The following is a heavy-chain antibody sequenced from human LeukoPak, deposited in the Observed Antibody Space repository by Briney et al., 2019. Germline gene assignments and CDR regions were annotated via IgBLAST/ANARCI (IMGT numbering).Heavy chain of an antibody. CDR2: IKQDGSEA. Sequence: GGALRLSCAASGFTFSTHWMTWVRLAPGKGLGWVASIKQDGSEAYYVDSVKGRFTISRDNAKNSLYLQMNSLRADDTAVYFCARERAIAYWGQGTLVTVSS. CDR3: ARERAIAY. CDR1: GFTFSTHW. J-gene: IGHJ4*02. V-gene: IGHV3-7*01.